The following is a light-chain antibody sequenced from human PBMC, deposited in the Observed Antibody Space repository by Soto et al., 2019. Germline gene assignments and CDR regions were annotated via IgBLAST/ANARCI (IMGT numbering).Light chain of an antibody. CDR1: QSVTSNY. Sequence: EIGFTQSPGALSSSPGGRAPLSRRDSQSVTSNYLDWYQQNPGQSPRLLIFGASIRDTGLPDRFSGGWSGTDYTRTISRLQTEDEAVYDCQQYGSSPGTFGQGTKVDIK. V-gene: IGKV3-20*01. CDR3: QQYGSSPGT. CDR2: GAS. J-gene: IGKJ1*01.